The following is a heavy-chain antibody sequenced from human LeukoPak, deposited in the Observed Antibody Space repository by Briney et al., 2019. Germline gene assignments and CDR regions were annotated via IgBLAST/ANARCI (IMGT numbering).Heavy chain of an antibody. D-gene: IGHD3-22*01. CDR3: ARDISWGSDYDGSGCTLHWLDY. CDR1: GYTFTSYG. J-gene: IGHJ4*02. V-gene: IGHV1-18*01. CDR2: VSGYNGNT. Sequence: ASVKVSCKASGYTFTSYGITWVRQAPGQGLEWMGWVSGYNGNTNYAQNFQDRFTMTTDTSTSTAYMELRSLRSDDTAMYYCARDISWGSDYDGSGCTLHWLDYWGQGTLVTVSS.